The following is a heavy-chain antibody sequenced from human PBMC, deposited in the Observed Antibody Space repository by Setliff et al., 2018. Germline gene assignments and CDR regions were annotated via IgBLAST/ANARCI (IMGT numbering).Heavy chain of an antibody. D-gene: IGHD3-3*01. V-gene: IGHV1-46*01. CDR2: INPSGGST. CDR1: GYTFTGYY. J-gene: IGHJ5*02. CDR3: ARDARDFWSGYSSHEGFDP. Sequence: ASVKVSCKASGYTFTGYYMHWVRQAPGQGLEWMGIINPSGGSTSYAQKFQGRVTMTRDTSTSTVYMELSSLRSEDTAVYYCARDARDFWSGYSSHEGFDPWGQGTLVTVSS.